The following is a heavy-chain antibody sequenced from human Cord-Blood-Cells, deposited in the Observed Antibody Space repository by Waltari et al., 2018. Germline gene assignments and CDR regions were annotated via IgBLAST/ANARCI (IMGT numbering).Heavy chain of an antibody. Sequence: EVQLVASGGGLVQPGGSLRLSCAASGFPSSSYEMNWVRQAPGKGLEWVSYISSSGSTIHYADSVKGRFTISRDNAKNSLYLQINSLRAEDTAVYYCARVLAKQVDYWGQGTLVTVSS. CDR2: ISSSGSTI. V-gene: IGHV3-48*03. CDR1: GFPSSSYE. D-gene: IGHD6-13*01. J-gene: IGHJ4*02. CDR3: ARVLAKQVDY.